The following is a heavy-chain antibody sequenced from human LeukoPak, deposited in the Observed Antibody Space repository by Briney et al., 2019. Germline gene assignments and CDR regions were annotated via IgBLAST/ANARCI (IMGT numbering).Heavy chain of an antibody. V-gene: IGHV1-46*01. Sequence: ASVKVSCKASGYTFTGYYMHWVRQAPGQGLEWMGIINPSGGSTSYAQKFQGRVTMTRDTSTSTVYMELSSLRSEDTASYYCARAGRYDKGRGDFDYWGQGTLVTVSS. CDR1: GYTFTGYY. CDR3: ARAGRYDKGRGDFDY. D-gene: IGHD3-10*01. CDR2: INPSGGST. J-gene: IGHJ4*02.